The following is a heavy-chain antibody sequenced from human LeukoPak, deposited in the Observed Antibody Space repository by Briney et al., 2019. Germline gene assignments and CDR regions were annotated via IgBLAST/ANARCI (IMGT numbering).Heavy chain of an antibody. D-gene: IGHD3-10*01. V-gene: IGHV3-23*01. CDR3: AKDIPDSGDYGSGSYVAFDI. J-gene: IGHJ3*02. CDR1: GFTFSSYA. Sequence: GGSLRLSCAASGFTFSSYAMSWVRQAPGKGLEWVSAISGSGGSTYYADSVKGRFTISRDNSKNTLYLQMNSLRAEDTAVYYCAKDIPDSGDYGSGSYVAFDIWGQGTMVTVSS. CDR2: ISGSGGST.